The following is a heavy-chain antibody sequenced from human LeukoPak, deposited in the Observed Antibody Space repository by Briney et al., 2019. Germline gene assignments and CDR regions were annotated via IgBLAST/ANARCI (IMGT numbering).Heavy chain of an antibody. Sequence: PSETLSLTCAVYGGSFSGYYWSWIRQPPGKGLEWIGEINHSGSTDYNPSLKSRVTISVDTSKNQFSLKLSSVTAADTAVYYCARRYYGSGSYSYWGQGTLVTVSS. D-gene: IGHD3-10*01. V-gene: IGHV4-34*01. CDR2: INHSGST. CDR1: GGSFSGYY. J-gene: IGHJ4*02. CDR3: ARRYYGSGSYSY.